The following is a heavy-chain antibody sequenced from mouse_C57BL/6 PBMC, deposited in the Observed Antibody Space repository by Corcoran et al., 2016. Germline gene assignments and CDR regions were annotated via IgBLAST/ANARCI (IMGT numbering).Heavy chain of an antibody. CDR1: GYTFTTYG. V-gene: IGHV9-3*01. Sequence: QIQLVQSGPELKKPGETVKISCKASGYTFTTYGMSWVKQAPGKGLKWMGWINTYSGVPTYADDFKGRFAFSLETSASTAYLQINNLKNEDTATYFCARWGLWLRQKDYFDYWGQGTTLTVSA. D-gene: IGHD2-2*01. J-gene: IGHJ2*01. CDR3: ARWGLWLRQKDYFDY. CDR2: INTYSGVP.